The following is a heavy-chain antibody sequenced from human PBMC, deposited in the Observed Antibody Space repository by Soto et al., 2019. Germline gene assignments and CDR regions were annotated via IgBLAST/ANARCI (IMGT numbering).Heavy chain of an antibody. CDR3: AKDNGFAYDFWSRHRDVGWFDP. D-gene: IGHD3-3*01. Sequence: GGSLRLSCAASGFTFSSYAMSWVRQAPGKGLEWVSAISGSGGSTYYADSVKGRFTISRDNSKNTLYLQMNSLRAEDTAVYYCAKDNGFAYDFWSRHRDVGWFDPWGQGTLVTVSS. V-gene: IGHV3-23*01. J-gene: IGHJ5*02. CDR2: ISGSGGST. CDR1: GFTFSSYA.